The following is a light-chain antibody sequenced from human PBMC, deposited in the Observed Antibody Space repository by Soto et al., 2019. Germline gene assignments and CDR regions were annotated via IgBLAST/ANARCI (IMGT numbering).Light chain of an antibody. CDR2: DVS. CDR3: QHYGGSLWT. J-gene: IGKJ1*01. CDR1: QSVSSNS. V-gene: IGKV3-20*01. Sequence: ELVLTQSPGTLSLSPGERATLSCRASQSVSSNSLAWYRQKRAQAPRLIIYDVSTRATGTPDRFCGSGSGTDFTLTISSLEPEDFALFFCQHYGGSLWTFGQGTRVEIK.